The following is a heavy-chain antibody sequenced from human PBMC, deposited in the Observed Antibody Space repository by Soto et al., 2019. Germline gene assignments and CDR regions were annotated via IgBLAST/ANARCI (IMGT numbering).Heavy chain of an antibody. Sequence: QVQLVQSGAEVKKPGASVKVSCKASGYTFTSYYMHWVRQAPGQGLEWMGIINPSGGSTSYAQKFQGRVTMTRDTSTSTVYMELSSLRSEDTAVYYCARTRWRILWPMSRGYFQHWGQGTLVTVSS. CDR3: ARTRWRILWPMSRGYFQH. CDR2: INPSGGST. D-gene: IGHD3-10*01. CDR1: GYTFTSYY. J-gene: IGHJ1*01. V-gene: IGHV1-46*01.